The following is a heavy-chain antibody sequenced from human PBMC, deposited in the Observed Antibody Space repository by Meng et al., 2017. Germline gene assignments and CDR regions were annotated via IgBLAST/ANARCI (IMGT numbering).Heavy chain of an antibody. V-gene: IGHV6-1*01. J-gene: IGHJ4*02. CDR3: ARGSYSFDS. D-gene: IGHD1-26*01. Sequence: QRLLRPCGPGLVKPSQTLSLICVISGDSVSSNMAAWNWIRQSRSRGLEWLGRAYYRSKWYHDYAESVKSRISIDPDTSKNQFSLQLRSVTPEDSAVYYCARGSYSFDSWGQRTLVTVSS. CDR2: AYYRSKWYH. CDR1: GDSVSSNMAA.